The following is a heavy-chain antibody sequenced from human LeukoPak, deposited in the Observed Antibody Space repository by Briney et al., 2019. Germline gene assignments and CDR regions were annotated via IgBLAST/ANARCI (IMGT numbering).Heavy chain of an antibody. D-gene: IGHD4-17*01. CDR1: GGSISSYY. CDR2: IYYSGST. V-gene: IGHV4-59*01. Sequence: SETLSLTCTVSGGSISSYYWSWIRQPPGKGLEWIGYIYYSGSTNYNPSLKSRVTISVDTSKNLFSLKLSSVTAADTAVYYCASHYGDYSDAFDIWGQGTMVTVSS. J-gene: IGHJ3*02. CDR3: ASHYGDYSDAFDI.